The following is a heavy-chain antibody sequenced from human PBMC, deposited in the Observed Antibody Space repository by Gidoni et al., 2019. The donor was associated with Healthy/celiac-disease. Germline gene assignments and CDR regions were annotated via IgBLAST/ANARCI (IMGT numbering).Heavy chain of an antibody. D-gene: IGHD3-22*01. V-gene: IGHV3-48*04. CDR3: ARDYYDSSGYYYRAEYFQH. J-gene: IGHJ1*01. Sequence: EVQLVESGGGLVQPGGSLRLSCAASGFTFSSYSMNWVRQAPGKGLEWVSYISSSSSTIYYADSVKGRFTISRDNAKNSLYLQMNSLRAEDTAVYYCARDYYDSSGYYYRAEYFQHWGQGTLVTVSS. CDR2: ISSSSSTI. CDR1: GFTFSSYS.